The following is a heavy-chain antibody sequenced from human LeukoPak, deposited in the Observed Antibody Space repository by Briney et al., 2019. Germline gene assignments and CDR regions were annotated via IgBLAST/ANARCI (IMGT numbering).Heavy chain of an antibody. J-gene: IGHJ5*02. CDR1: GGSFSGYY. CDR3: ARDKRSENWFDP. D-gene: IGHD6-25*01. Sequence: SETLSLTCAVYGGSFSGYYWSWIRQPPGKGLEWIGSIYHSGSTYYNPSLKSRVTISVDTSKNQFSLKLSSVTAADTAVYYCARDKRSENWFDPWGQGTLVTVSS. V-gene: IGHV4-34*01. CDR2: IYHSGST.